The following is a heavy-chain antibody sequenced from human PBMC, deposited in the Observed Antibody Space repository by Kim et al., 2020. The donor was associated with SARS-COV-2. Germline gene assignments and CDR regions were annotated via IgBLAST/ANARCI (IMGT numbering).Heavy chain of an antibody. J-gene: IGHJ3*02. Sequence: SYADSVKGRFTISRDNAKNTLYLQMNRLRVEDTGMYYCTRRGNYENAFDMWGQGTTVTVSS. D-gene: IGHD1-26*01. V-gene: IGHV3-74*01. CDR3: TRRGNYENAFDM.